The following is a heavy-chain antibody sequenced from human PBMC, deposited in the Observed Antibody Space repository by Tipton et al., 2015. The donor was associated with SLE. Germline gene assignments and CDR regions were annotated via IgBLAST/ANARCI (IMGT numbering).Heavy chain of an antibody. V-gene: IGHV3-53*01. CDR3: AGAEWLPDAFDI. D-gene: IGHD3-3*01. J-gene: IGHJ3*02. Sequence: GSLRLSCAASGFTVNTYYMTWVRQAPGKGLEWVSVIFSGESTYYAGSVEGRFTISRDDSKNTIYLQMDNLRAEDTAVYYCAGAEWLPDAFDIWGQGTMVTVSS. CDR1: GFTVNTYY. CDR2: IFSGEST.